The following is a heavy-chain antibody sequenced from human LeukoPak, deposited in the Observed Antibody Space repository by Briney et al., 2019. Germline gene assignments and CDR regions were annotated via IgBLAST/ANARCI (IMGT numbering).Heavy chain of an antibody. CDR1: GFTFSDYY. D-gene: IGHD6-19*01. Sequence: GGSLRLSCAASGFTFSDYYMSWIRQAPGKGLEWVSYISSSGSTIYYADSVKGRFTISRDNAKNSLYLQMNSLRAEDTAVYYCARTVAVAASVDFDYWGQGTLVTVSS. CDR2: ISSSGSTI. V-gene: IGHV3-11*01. CDR3: ARTVAVAASVDFDY. J-gene: IGHJ4*02.